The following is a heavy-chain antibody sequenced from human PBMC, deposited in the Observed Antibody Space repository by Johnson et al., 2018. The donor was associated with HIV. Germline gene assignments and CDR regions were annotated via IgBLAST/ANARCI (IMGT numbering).Heavy chain of an antibody. J-gene: IGHJ3*01. CDR1: GFTFSSYG. CDR2: ISSSRRIL. CDR3: ARGHDWAYEVYNDLDL. V-gene: IGHV3-48*04. D-gene: IGHD3-16*01. Sequence: VESGGGLAQPGVSLRPSCAASGFTFSSYGMNWVRQAPGNGLAWVSYISSSRRILYYADSVQGRLTISRDNAKNSLYLQMNSLRAEDTAVYYCARGHDWAYEVYNDLDLWGQGTKVIVSS.